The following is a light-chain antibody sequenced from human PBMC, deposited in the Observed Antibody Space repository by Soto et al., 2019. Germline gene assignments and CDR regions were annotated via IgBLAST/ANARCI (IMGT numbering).Light chain of an antibody. V-gene: IGKV1-5*01. Sequence: GDRVTITCRASQSISSWLAWYQQKQGKAPKLLIYDASSLESGVPSRFSGSGSGTEFTLTISSLQPDDFATYYCQQYNSYSWTFGQGTKVDIK. CDR2: DAS. J-gene: IGKJ1*01. CDR3: QQYNSYSWT. CDR1: QSISSW.